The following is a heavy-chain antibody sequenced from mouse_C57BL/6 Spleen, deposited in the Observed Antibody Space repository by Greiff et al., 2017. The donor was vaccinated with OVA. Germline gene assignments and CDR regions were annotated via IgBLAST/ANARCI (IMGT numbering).Heavy chain of an antibody. J-gene: IGHJ2*01. CDR3: AREGYYGSSYLDY. CDR2: ISYDGSN. Sequence: EVKLVESGPGLVKPSQSLSLTCSVTGYSITSGYYWNWIRQFPGNKLEWMGYISYDGSNNYNPSLKNRISITRDTSKNQFFLKLNSVTTEDTATYYCAREGYYGSSYLDYWGQGTTLTVSS. V-gene: IGHV3-6*01. CDR1: GYSITSGYY. D-gene: IGHD1-1*01.